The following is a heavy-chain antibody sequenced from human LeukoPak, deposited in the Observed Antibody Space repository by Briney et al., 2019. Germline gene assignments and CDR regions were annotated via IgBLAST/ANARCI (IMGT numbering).Heavy chain of an antibody. CDR2: IYHSGST. CDR3: ARLEVVVVAATRSTAFDI. Sequence: SETLSLTSTVSGYSISSGYYWGWIRQPPGKGLEWIGSIYHSGSTYYNPSLKSRVTISVDTSKNQFSLKLSSVTAADTAVYYCARLEVVVVAATRSTAFDIWGQGTMVTVSS. J-gene: IGHJ3*02. D-gene: IGHD2-15*01. CDR1: GYSISSGYY. V-gene: IGHV4-38-2*02.